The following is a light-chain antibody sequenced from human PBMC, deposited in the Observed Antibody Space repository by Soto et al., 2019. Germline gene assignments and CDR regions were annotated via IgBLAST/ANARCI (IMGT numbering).Light chain of an antibody. CDR3: QQRSNWPLT. J-gene: IGKJ4*01. Sequence: EIVLTQSPATLSLSPGERAALSCRASQRVSSHLAWYQQKPGQAPRLLIYDASNRATGIPARFSGSGSGTDFTLIISSLEPEDLAVYYCQQRSNWPLTFGGGTKVEI. V-gene: IGKV3-11*01. CDR1: QRVSSH. CDR2: DAS.